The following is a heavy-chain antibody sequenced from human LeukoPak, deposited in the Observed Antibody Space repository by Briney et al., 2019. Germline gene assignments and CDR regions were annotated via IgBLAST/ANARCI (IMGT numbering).Heavy chain of an antibody. CDR2: IYYTGTT. D-gene: IGHD2-15*01. J-gene: IGHJ3*02. Sequence: PSETLSLTCTVSGGSISSYYWSWIRQPPGKGLEWIGYIYYTGTTNYNPSLKSRLTISLDTSKNQFSLKLSSVTAADTAVYYCARRLDIVVVVAATPNDAFDIWGQGTMVTVSS. CDR3: ARRLDIVVVVAATPNDAFDI. V-gene: IGHV4-59*08. CDR1: GGSISSYY.